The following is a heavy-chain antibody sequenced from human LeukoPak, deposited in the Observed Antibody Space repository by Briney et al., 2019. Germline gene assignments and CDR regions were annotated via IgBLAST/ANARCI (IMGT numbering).Heavy chain of an antibody. V-gene: IGHV1-2*02. Sequence: ASVKVSCKASGYTFTGYYMHWVRQAPGQGLEWMAWINPNGGGTNYAQKFQGRVTMTRDTSISTAYMELSRLRSDDTAVYYCARAYYDSSGYTNWRFDPWGQGTLVTVSS. D-gene: IGHD3-22*01. J-gene: IGHJ5*02. CDR3: ARAYYDSSGYTNWRFDP. CDR2: INPNGGGT. CDR1: GYTFTGYY.